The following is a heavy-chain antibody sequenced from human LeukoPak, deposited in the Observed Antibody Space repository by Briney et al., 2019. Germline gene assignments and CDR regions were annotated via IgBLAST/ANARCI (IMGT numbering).Heavy chain of an antibody. V-gene: IGHV3-48*04. J-gene: IGHJ4*02. Sequence: PGGSLRLSCAASGFTFSKYAMTWVRQAPGKGLQWVSYISSGGDIMHYADSVKGRFTSSRDNAKNSGYLEMNSLGAEDTAVYYCARGLPSYDMGLDYWGQGTLVTVSS. D-gene: IGHD3-9*01. CDR1: GFTFSKYA. CDR3: ARGLPSYDMGLDY. CDR2: ISSGGDIM.